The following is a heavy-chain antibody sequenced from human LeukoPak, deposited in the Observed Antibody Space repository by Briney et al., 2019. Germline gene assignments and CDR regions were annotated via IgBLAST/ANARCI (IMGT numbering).Heavy chain of an antibody. J-gene: IGHJ6*03. CDR1: GGSISNYF. CDR3: ARFPGGAEYRHYYYMDV. D-gene: IGHD1-14*01. V-gene: IGHV4-59*01. Sequence: SETLSLTCSVAGGSISNYFWSWIRQPPGKGLECIGFIYYSETTNYNPSFKSRVTISVDTSKNQFSLKLNSVTAADTAVYYCARFPGGAEYRHYYYMDVWGKGTTVTVSS. CDR2: IYYSETT.